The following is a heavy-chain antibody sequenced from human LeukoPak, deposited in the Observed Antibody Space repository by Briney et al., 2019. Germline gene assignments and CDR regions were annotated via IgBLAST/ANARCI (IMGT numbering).Heavy chain of an antibody. J-gene: IGHJ5*02. CDR3: ARVLAPDDSIAAAGRGGGFDP. V-gene: IGHV4-4*02. D-gene: IGHD6-13*01. CDR2: IYHSGST. CDR1: GGSISSSNW. Sequence: SGTLSLTCAVSGGSISSSNWWSWVRQPPGKGLEWIGEIYHSGSTNYNPSLKSRVTISVDKSKNQFSLKLSSVTAADTAVYYWARVLAPDDSIAAAGRGGGFDPWGQGTLVTVSS.